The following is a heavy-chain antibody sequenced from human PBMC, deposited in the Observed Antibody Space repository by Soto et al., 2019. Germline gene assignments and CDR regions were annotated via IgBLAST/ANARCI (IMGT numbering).Heavy chain of an antibody. CDR3: ARGAEYQLLSRDYFYGMDV. CDR2: ISYEGSNN. D-gene: IGHD2-2*01. CDR1: GFTFNSHG. Sequence: QVQLVEAGGGVVQPGRSLRLSCGASGFTFNSHGMHWVRHAPGKGLEWVAVISYEGSNNFYAESVKGRFTISRDNSKNTLYLHMNSLRREDTAVYYCARGAEYQLLSRDYFYGMDVWGQVTTVTVSS. V-gene: IGHV3-30*03. J-gene: IGHJ6*02.